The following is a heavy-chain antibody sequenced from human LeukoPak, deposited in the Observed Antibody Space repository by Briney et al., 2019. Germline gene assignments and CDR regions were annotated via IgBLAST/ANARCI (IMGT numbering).Heavy chain of an antibody. CDR3: ARPLVGTGYSSSWYFDS. J-gene: IGHJ4*02. CDR2: IYPGDSDT. V-gene: IGHV5-51*01. Sequence: GESLKISCKGSGYSFTSYWIVWVRQMPGKGLEWMGIIYPGDSDTRYSPSFQGQVTISADTSITTASLQWSSLKASDTAMYYCARPLVGTGYSSSWYFDSWGQGTLVTVSS. D-gene: IGHD6-13*01. CDR1: GYSFTSYW.